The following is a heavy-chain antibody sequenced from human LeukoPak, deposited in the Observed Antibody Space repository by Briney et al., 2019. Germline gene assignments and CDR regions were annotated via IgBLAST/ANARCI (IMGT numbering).Heavy chain of an antibody. D-gene: IGHD6-19*01. CDR1: GYTFTRYY. V-gene: IGHV1-2*02. Sequence: GASVKVSCKASGYTFTRYYMHWVRQPPGQGLEWMGWINPNSGGTNYAQKFQGRVTMTRDTSISTAYMELSRLRSDDTAVYYCARGLQENLAWLTAFSAFDIWGQGTMVTVSS. J-gene: IGHJ3*02. CDR2: INPNSGGT. CDR3: ARGLQENLAWLTAFSAFDI.